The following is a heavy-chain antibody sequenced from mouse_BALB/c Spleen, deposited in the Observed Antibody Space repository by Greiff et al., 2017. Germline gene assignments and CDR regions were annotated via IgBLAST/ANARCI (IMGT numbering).Heavy chain of an antibody. CDR3: TRSGYYGSSPIFDY. CDR2: INPSNGGT. J-gene: IGHJ2*01. Sequence: VQLQQSGAELVKPGASVKLSCKASGYTFTSYYMYWVKQRPGQGLEWIGEINPSNGGTNFNEKFKSKATLTVDKSSGTAYMQLSSLTSEDSAVYYCTRSGYYGSSPIFDYWGQGTTLTVSS. V-gene: IGHV1S81*02. D-gene: IGHD1-1*01. CDR1: GYTFTSYY.